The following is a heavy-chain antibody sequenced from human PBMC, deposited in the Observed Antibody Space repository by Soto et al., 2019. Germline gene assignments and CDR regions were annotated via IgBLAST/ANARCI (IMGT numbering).Heavy chain of an antibody. J-gene: IGHJ4*02. V-gene: IGHV4-30-4*01. D-gene: IGHD3-9*01. CDR3: DRDILYRLAY. CDR2: IYYSGSA. CDR1: GGSISSGDYY. Sequence: PSENLSLTCTVSGGSISSGDYYWSWIRQPPGKGLEWIGYIYYSGSAYYNPSLKSRVTISVDTSKNQFSLKLSSVTAADTAVYFCDRDILYRLAYWGQGILVT.